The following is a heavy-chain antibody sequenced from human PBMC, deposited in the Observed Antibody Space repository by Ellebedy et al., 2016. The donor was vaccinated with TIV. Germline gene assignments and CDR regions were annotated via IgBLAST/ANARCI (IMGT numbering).Heavy chain of an antibody. J-gene: IGHJ4*02. CDR1: GYSFTSYW. Sequence: PGGSLRLSCKGSGYSFTSYWIGWVRQMPGKGLEWMGIIYPGDSDTRYSPSFQGQVTISADKSISTAYLQWSSLKASDTAMYYCARRASRYHPWDFWGQGTLVTVSS. CDR3: ARRASRYHPWDF. D-gene: IGHD1-14*01. CDR2: IYPGDSDT. V-gene: IGHV5-51*01.